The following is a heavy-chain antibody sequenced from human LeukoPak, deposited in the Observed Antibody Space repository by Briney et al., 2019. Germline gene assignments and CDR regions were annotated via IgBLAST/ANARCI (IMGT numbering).Heavy chain of an antibody. J-gene: IGHJ5*02. D-gene: IGHD3-3*01. CDR3: ARGQRYYDFWSGYYPHNWFDP. CDR2: INHSGST. CDR1: GGSFSGYY. V-gene: IGHV4-34*01. Sequence: PSETLSLTCAVYGGSFSGYYWSWIRQPPGKGLEWIGEINHSGSTNYNPSLKSRVTISVDTSKNQFSLKLSSVTAADTAVYYCARGQRYYDFWSGYYPHNWFDPWGQGTLVTVSS.